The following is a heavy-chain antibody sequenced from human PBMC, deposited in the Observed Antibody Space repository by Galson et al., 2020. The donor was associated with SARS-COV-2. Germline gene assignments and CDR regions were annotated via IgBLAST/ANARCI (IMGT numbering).Heavy chain of an antibody. CDR2: IYYSGST. CDR3: ARVYYDILTGYYPYYFDY. D-gene: IGHD3-9*01. J-gene: IGHJ4*02. CDR1: GGSISSYY. Sequence: ASETLSLTCTVSGGSISSYYWSWIRQPPGQGLEWIGYIYYSGSTNYHPSLQSRVTISVDTSKNQFSLKLSSVTAADTAVYYCARVYYDILTGYYPYYFDYWGQGTLVTVSS. V-gene: IGHV4-59*01.